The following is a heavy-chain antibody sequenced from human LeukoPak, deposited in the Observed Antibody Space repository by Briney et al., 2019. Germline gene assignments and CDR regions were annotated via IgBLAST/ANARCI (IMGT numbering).Heavy chain of an antibody. CDR3: ARGRSSIGGIDV. D-gene: IGHD6-19*01. Sequence: SQTLSLTCAISGDSVSSNSATWNWIRQSPSRGLEWLGRTYYRSKWFIDYAVSVKSRITINPDTSKNQFSLQLNSVTPEDTAVYYCARGRSSIGGIDVWGQGTTVTVSS. V-gene: IGHV6-1*01. J-gene: IGHJ6*02. CDR2: TYYRSKWFI. CDR1: GDSVSSNSAT.